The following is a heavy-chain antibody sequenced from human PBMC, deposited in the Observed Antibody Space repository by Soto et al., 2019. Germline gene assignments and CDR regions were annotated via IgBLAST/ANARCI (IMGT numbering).Heavy chain of an antibody. CDR1: DGSIRSYY. Sequence: QVQLQASGPGLVKPSETLSLTCNVSDGSIRSYYWSWVRQPAGKPLEWIGRIYTSGSTNSNPSLKSRVRMSVDTSKNRFSLEVTSVTGADTAVYYCAREGASGFGMDVWGPGTTVTVSS. CDR3: AREGASGFGMDV. V-gene: IGHV4-4*07. J-gene: IGHJ6*02. CDR2: IYTSGST. D-gene: IGHD1-26*01.